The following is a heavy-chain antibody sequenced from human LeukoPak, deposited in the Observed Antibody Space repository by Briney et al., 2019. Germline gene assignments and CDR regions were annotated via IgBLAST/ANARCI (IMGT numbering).Heavy chain of an antibody. J-gene: IGHJ5*02. D-gene: IGHD3-22*01. CDR3: ARAFSSGYWFDP. Sequence: SETLSLTCSVSGGSITSSSYYWVWIRQPPGKGLEWIGSIFHSGSTYYNSSLKSRVTISVDTSKNQSSLKLSSVTAADTAVYYCARAFSSGYWFDPWGQGTLVTVSS. CDR1: GGSITSSSYY. CDR2: IFHSGST. V-gene: IGHV4-39*01.